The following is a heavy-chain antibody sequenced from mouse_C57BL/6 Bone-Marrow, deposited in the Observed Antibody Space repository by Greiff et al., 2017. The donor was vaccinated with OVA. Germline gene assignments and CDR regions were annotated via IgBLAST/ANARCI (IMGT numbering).Heavy chain of an antibody. CDR1: GFNIKDDD. J-gene: IGHJ2*01. Sequence: VQLQQSGAELVRPGASVKVSCTASGFNIKDDDMHWVKERPEQGLEWIGWIDPENGDTEYASKFQGKATITADTSSKTVYLHLSSLTSEDTAVYYCTTYRYWGQATTLTVSS. CDR2: IDPENGDT. V-gene: IGHV14-4*01. CDR3: TTYRY.